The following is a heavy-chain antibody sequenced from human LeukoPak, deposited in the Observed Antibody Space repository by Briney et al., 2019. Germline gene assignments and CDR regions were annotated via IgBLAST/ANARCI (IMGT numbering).Heavy chain of an antibody. Sequence: GGSLRLSCAASGFTFSSYWMSWVRQAPGKGLEWVANIKQDGSEKFYVDSVKGRFTISRDNAKNSLYLQMNSLRADDTAVYYCARDFSVVVPALPFDYWGQGTLVTVSS. D-gene: IGHD2-2*01. CDR2: IKQDGSEK. CDR3: ARDFSVVVPALPFDY. CDR1: GFTFSSYW. J-gene: IGHJ4*02. V-gene: IGHV3-7*01.